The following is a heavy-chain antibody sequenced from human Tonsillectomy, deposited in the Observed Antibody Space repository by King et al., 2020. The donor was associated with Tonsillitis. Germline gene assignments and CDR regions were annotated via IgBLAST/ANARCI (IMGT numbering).Heavy chain of an antibody. CDR1: GFTVSSNY. J-gene: IGHJ3*02. Sequence: VQLVESGGGLIQPGGSLRLSCAASGFTVSSNYMTWVRQAPGKGLEWVSTVYGGCATYYTDSVKGRFTISRDISKNTLYLQMNRLRAEDAAVSYCARDRYSSGWLWGAFDIWGQGTMVTVSS. CDR2: VYGGCAT. CDR3: ARDRYSSGWLWGAFDI. D-gene: IGHD6-19*01. V-gene: IGHV3-53*01.